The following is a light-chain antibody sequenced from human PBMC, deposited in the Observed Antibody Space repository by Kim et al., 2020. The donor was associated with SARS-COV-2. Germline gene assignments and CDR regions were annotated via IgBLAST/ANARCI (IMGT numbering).Light chain of an antibody. CDR3: QVWDSSSDPRGV. Sequence: YELTQPPSVSVAPGKTARITCGGNNIGSKSVHWYQQKPGQAPVLVIYYDSDRPSGIPERFSGSNSGNTATLTISRVEAGDEADYYCQVWDSSSDPRGVFG. CDR1: NIGSKS. J-gene: IGLJ2*01. CDR2: YDS. V-gene: IGLV3-21*04.